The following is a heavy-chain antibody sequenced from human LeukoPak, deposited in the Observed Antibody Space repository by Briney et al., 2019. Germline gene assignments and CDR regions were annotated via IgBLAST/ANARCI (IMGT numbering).Heavy chain of an antibody. CDR3: ARYTMVRGVIISSVGWFDP. Sequence: SQTLSLTCTVSGGSISSGSYYWSWIRQPAGKGLEWIGRIYTSGTTNYNPSLKSRVTISVDTSKNQFSLKLTSVTAADTAVYYCARYTMVRGVIISSVGWFDPWGQGTLVTVSS. CDR1: GGSISSGSYY. V-gene: IGHV4-61*02. J-gene: IGHJ5*02. CDR2: IYTSGTT. D-gene: IGHD3-10*01.